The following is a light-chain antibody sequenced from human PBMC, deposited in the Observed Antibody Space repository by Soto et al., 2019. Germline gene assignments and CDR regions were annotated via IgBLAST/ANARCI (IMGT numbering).Light chain of an antibody. CDR3: QQYGSSPRT. CDR1: QSLSSSQ. Sequence: DIVLTQSPGPLSLSPGERSTLSCRASQSLSSSQLAWYQQKPGQAPRLLIHDASSRATGISDRFTGSGSGTDFTLTITTLEPEDFAVYYCQQYGSSPRTFGLGTKVDIK. CDR2: DAS. V-gene: IGKV3-20*01. J-gene: IGKJ1*01.